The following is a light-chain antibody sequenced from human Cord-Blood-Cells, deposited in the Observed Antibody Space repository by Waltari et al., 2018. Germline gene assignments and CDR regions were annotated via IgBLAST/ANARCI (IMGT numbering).Light chain of an antibody. CDR1: SSDAGGSNY. CDR3: SSYAGSNNYV. J-gene: IGLJ1*01. V-gene: IGLV2-8*01. CDR2: EVS. Sequence: QSALTQPPSASGSPGQSVPISCTGTSSDAGGSNYDSWYQQHPGKAPKPMIYEVSKRPSGFPDRFAGSKSGNTASLTVSGLQAEDEADYYCSSYAGSNNYVFGTGTKVTVL.